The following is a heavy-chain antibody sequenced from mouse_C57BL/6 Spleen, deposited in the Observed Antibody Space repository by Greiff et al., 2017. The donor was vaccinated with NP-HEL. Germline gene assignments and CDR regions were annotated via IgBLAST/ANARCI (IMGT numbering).Heavy chain of an antibody. CDR3: TVIYYGNFAY. J-gene: IGHJ3*01. Sequence: QVQLQQSGAELVRPGASVTLSCKASGYTFTDYEMHWVKQTPVHGLEWIGAIDPETGGTAYNQKFKGKAILTADKSSSTAYMELRSLTSEDSAVYYCTVIYYGNFAYWGQGTLVTVSA. CDR2: IDPETGGT. D-gene: IGHD2-1*01. CDR1: GYTFTDYE. V-gene: IGHV1-15*01.